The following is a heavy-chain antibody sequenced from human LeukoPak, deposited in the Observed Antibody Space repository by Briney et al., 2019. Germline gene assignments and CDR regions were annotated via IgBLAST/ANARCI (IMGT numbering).Heavy chain of an antibody. CDR3: AKDGGFYGDPPTP. V-gene: IGHV3-66*01. J-gene: IGHJ5*02. D-gene: IGHD4-17*01. CDR2: IYSGGST. Sequence: GGSLRLSCAASGFTVSSNYMSWVRQAPGKGLEWVSVIYSGGSTYYADSVKGRFTISRDNSKNTLYLQMNSLRAEDTAVYYCAKDGGFYGDPPTPWGQGTLVTVSS. CDR1: GFTVSSNY.